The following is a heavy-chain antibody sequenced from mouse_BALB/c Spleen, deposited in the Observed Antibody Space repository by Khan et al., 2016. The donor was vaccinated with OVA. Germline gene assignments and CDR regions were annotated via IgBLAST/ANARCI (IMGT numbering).Heavy chain of an antibody. V-gene: IGHV1S137*01. CDR1: GYTSTDYA. CDR3: ARPAYDGYYDY. J-gene: IGHJ2*01. Sequence: QVQLQQPGPELVRPGVSVKLSCKGFGYTSTDYAMHWVKQSHAKSLEWIGLIITYSGNTNYNQKFKGKATMTVDKSSSTAYMELARLTSEDSAIYYCARPAYDGYYDYWGRGTTLTVSS. D-gene: IGHD2-3*01. CDR2: IITYSGNT.